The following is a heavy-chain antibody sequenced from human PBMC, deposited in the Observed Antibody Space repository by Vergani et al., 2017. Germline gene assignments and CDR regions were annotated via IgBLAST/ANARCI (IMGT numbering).Heavy chain of an antibody. J-gene: IGHJ3*02. Sequence: EVQLVESGGGLVKPGGSLRLSCAASGFTFSSYWMHWVRQAPGKGLVWVSRINSDGSSTSYADSVKGRFTISRDNAKNTLYLQMNSLRAEDTAVYYCARGIAVARGAFDIWGQGTMVTVSS. V-gene: IGHV3-74*02. CDR1: GFTFSSYW. CDR3: ARGIAVARGAFDI. D-gene: IGHD6-19*01. CDR2: INSDGSST.